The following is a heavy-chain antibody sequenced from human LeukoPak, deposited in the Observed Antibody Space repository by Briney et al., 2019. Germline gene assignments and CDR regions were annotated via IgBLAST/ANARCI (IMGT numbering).Heavy chain of an antibody. CDR3: ARPSTAGWSYYYGMDV. Sequence: GESLKISCKGSGYSFTSYWIGWVRQMPGKGLEWMGIIYPGDSITRYSPSFQGQVTISADKSISTAYLRWSSLKASDTAMYYCARPSTAGWSYYYGMDVWGQGTTVTVSS. D-gene: IGHD6-19*01. CDR1: GYSFTSYW. V-gene: IGHV5-51*01. CDR2: IYPGDSIT. J-gene: IGHJ6*02.